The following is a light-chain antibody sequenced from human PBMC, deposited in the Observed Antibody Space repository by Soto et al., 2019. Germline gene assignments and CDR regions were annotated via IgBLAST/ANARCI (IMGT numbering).Light chain of an antibody. CDR3: QQRSNWPPT. V-gene: IGKV3-15*01. CDR2: GAS. CDR1: QSVSSN. Sequence: EIVMKQSPATLSVSQGERATFSCRASQSVSSNLAWYQQKPGQAPRLLIYGASTRATGIPARFSGSGSGTDFTLTISSLEPEDFAVYYCQQRSNWPPTFGQGTKVDIK. J-gene: IGKJ1*01.